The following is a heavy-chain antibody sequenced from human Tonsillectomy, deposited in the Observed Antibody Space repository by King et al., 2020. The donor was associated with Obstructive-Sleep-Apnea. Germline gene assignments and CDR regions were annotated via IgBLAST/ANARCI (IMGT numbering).Heavy chain of an antibody. J-gene: IGHJ4*02. CDR1: GGSISSGGYS. CDR2: ISYSWGT. V-gene: IGHV4-30-4*07. CDR3: ARYIVATVDRKYYFDY. Sequence: VQLQESGPGLVKPSQTLSLTCAVSGGSISSGGYSWSLIRQPPGKGLEWIGYISYSWGTSYNPSLKSRVTISVDTSKNQSSLKLSSVPAADTAVYYCARYIVATVDRKYYFDYWGQGTLVTVSS. D-gene: IGHD5-12*01.